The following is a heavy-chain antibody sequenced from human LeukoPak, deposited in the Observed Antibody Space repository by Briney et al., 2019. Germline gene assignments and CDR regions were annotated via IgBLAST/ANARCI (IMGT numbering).Heavy chain of an antibody. CDR2: MNPNSGNT. CDR3: ARRKLVGYNWFDP. J-gene: IGHJ5*02. Sequence: ASVKVSCMASGYTFTSYDINWVRQATGQGLEWMGWMNPNSGNTGYAQKFQGRVTITRNTSISTAYMELSSLRSEDTAVYYCARRKLVGYNWFDPWGQGTLVTVSS. CDR1: GYTFTSYD. V-gene: IGHV1-8*03. D-gene: IGHD6-25*01.